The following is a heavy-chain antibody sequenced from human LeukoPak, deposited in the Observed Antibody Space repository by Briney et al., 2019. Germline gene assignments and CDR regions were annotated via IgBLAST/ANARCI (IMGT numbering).Heavy chain of an antibody. CDR1: GFTFSSYA. V-gene: IGHV3-30-3*01. CDR3: ARDNSSLYYYDSSGGRFDP. CDR2: ISYDGSNK. D-gene: IGHD3-22*01. J-gene: IGHJ5*02. Sequence: PGRSLRLSCAASGFTFSSYAMHWVRQAPGKGLEWVAVISYDGSNKYYADSVKGRFTISRDNSKNTLYLQMNSLRAEDTAVYYCARDNSSLYYYDSSGGRFDPWGQGTLVTVSS.